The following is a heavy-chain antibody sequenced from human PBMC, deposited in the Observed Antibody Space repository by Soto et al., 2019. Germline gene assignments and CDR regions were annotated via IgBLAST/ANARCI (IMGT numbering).Heavy chain of an antibody. D-gene: IGHD4-17*01. CDR2: MNPNSGNT. Sequence: ASVKVSCKASGYTFTSYDINWVRQATGQGLEWMGWMNPNSGNTGYAQKFQGRVTTTRNTSISTAYMELSSLRSEDTAVYYCARTYYGDYERFDYWGQGTLVTVSS. CDR3: ARTYYGDYERFDY. CDR1: GYTFTSYD. J-gene: IGHJ4*02. V-gene: IGHV1-8*01.